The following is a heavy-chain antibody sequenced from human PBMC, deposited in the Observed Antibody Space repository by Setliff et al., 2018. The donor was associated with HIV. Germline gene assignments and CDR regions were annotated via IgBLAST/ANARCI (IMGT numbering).Heavy chain of an antibody. Sequence: GGSLRLSCAASGFTFSTYSLNWVRQAPGKGLEWISCISSSSSSIYYTDSVKGRFTISRDNAKNSLYLQMKSLRAEDTALYYCATDSPSFYWGQGTLVTVSS. CDR3: ATDSPSFY. D-gene: IGHD2-2*01. CDR1: GFTFSTYS. CDR2: ISSSSSSI. V-gene: IGHV3-48*01. J-gene: IGHJ4*02.